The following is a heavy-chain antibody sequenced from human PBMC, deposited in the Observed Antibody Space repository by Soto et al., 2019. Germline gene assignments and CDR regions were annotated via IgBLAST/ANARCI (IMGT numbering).Heavy chain of an antibody. V-gene: IGHV4-31*03. CDR3: ATVRWELHDAFDI. CDR2: IYHSGMT. J-gene: IGHJ3*02. D-gene: IGHD4-17*01. CDR1: GGSISTGGYY. Sequence: QVQLQESGPGLVKPSQTLSLTCTVSGGSISTGGYYWSWIRQHPGRGLEWIGYIYHSGMTFSNPSLQSRVAISIDTSENQLSLKLSSVTAADTAVYYCATVRWELHDAFDIWGHGTMVSVSS.